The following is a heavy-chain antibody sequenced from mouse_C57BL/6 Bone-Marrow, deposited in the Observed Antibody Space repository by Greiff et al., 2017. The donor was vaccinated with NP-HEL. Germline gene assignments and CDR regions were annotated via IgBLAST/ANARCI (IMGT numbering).Heavy chain of an antibody. CDR2: IDPSSGGT. CDR3: ARHDYCGSSHYDMDY. D-gene: IGHD1-1*01. V-gene: IGHV1-62-3*01. CDR1: GYTFTSYW. Sequence: QVQLQQPGAELVKPGASVKLSCKASGYTFTSYWMHWVKQRPGRGLEWIGRIDPSSGGTKYNEKFKSKATLTVDTSSSTAYMQRSSLTSEDSAVYYCARHDYCGSSHYDMDYWGKGTSVTVSS. J-gene: IGHJ4*01.